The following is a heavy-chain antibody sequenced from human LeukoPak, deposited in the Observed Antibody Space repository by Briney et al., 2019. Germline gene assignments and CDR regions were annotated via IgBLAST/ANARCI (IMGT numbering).Heavy chain of an antibody. D-gene: IGHD5-12*01. CDR1: GSTFSSYG. Sequence: GRSLRLSCAASGSTFSSYGMHWVRQAPGKGLEWVAVIWYDGSNKYYADSVKGRFTISRDNSKNTLYLQMNSLRAEDTAVYYCAREIRRQVATMAGDFDYWGQGTLVTVSS. CDR3: AREIRRQVATMAGDFDY. J-gene: IGHJ4*02. V-gene: IGHV3-33*01. CDR2: IWYDGSNK.